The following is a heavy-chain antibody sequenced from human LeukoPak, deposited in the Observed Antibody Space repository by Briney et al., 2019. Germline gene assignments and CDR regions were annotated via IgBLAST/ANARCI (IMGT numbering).Heavy chain of an antibody. D-gene: IGHD3-10*02. Sequence: PSETLSLTCAVYGGSFSGYYWSWTRQPPGKGLEWIGEINHSGSTNYNPSLKSRVTISVDTSKNQFSLKLSSVTAADTAVYYCASSTVRTRYFDYWGQGTLVTVSS. CDR2: INHSGST. V-gene: IGHV4-34*01. J-gene: IGHJ4*02. CDR3: ASSTVRTRYFDY. CDR1: GGSFSGYY.